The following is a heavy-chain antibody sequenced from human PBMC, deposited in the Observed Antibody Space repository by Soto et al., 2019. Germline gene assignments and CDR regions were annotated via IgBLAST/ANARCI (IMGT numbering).Heavy chain of an antibody. V-gene: IGHV4-4*07. CDR2: VSSTGSS. CDR1: GGSISNYY. CDR3: ARGVPAAGTDWFDP. J-gene: IGHJ5*02. D-gene: IGHD6-13*01. Sequence: LSLTCTVSGGSISNYYWSWIRQSAEKRLEWIGRVSSTGSSYYNPSLKSRVTISVDTSKNQVSLNLTSVTAADTAVYYCARGVPAAGTDWFDPWGQGTLVTVSS.